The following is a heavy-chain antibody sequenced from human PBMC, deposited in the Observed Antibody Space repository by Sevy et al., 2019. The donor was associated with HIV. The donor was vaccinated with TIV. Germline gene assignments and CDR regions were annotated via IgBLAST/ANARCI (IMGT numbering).Heavy chain of an antibody. V-gene: IGHV3-30*03. CDR1: GFTFSTYG. CDR2: ISYDGSNK. J-gene: IGHJ3*02. Sequence: GGSLRLSCAASGFTFSTYGMHWVRQAPGKGLEWVALISYDGSNKYYADSVKGRFTISRDNSKKTLYLQMNSLRTEDTDVYFCARAPFENDSSRYADAFDIWGQGTTVTVSS. CDR3: ARAPFENDSSRYADAFDI. D-gene: IGHD3-22*01.